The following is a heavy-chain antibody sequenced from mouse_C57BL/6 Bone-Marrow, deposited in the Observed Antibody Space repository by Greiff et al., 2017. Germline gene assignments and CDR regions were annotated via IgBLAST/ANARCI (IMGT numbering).Heavy chain of an antibody. CDR1: GFTFSDYY. CDR2: INYDGSST. J-gene: IGHJ1*03. Sequence: DVKLVESEGGLVQPGSSMKLSCTASGFTFSDYYMAWVRQVPEKGLEWVANINYDGSSTYYLDSLKSRFIISRDNAKNILYLQMSSLKSEDTATYYCARDKDYGSSHWYFDVWGTGTTVTVSS. V-gene: IGHV5-16*01. D-gene: IGHD1-1*01. CDR3: ARDKDYGSSHWYFDV.